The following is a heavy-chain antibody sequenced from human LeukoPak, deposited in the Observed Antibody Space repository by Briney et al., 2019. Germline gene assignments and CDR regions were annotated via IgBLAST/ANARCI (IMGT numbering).Heavy chain of an antibody. CDR2: VSSGATYI. J-gene: IGHJ6*02. Sequence: GGSLRLSCAASGFTFKNYGMNWVRQAPGKGLEWVSSVSSGATYIDNADSVKGRFTISRDNAKNSLYLEMNSLRAEDTAVYYCARSKGGAQREYGMDVWGQGTTVTVSS. CDR3: ARSKGGAQREYGMDV. D-gene: IGHD1-1*01. CDR1: GFTFKNYG. V-gene: IGHV3-21*06.